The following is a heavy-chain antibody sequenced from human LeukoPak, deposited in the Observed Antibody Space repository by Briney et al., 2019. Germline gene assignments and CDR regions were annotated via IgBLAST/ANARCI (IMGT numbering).Heavy chain of an antibody. D-gene: IGHD2-2*01. CDR3: AKFVVPAAIRYYYYYMDV. V-gene: IGHV3-23*01. CDR2: ISGSGGST. CDR1: GFTFSSYA. Sequence: GGSLRLSCAASGFTFSSYAMSWVRQAPGKGLEWVSAISGSGGSTYYADSVKGRFTISRDNSKNTLYLQMNSLRAEDTAVYYCAKFVVPAAIRYYYYYMDVWGKGTTVTVSS. J-gene: IGHJ6*03.